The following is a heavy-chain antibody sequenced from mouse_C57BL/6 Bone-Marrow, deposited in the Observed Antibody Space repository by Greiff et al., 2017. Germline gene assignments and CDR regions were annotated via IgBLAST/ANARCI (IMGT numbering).Heavy chain of an antibody. Sequence: VQLQQSGAELVRPGASVKLSCTASGFNIKDDYMHWVKQRPEQGLEWIGWIDPENGDTEYASKFQGKATITADTSSNTAYLQLSSLTSEDTAVYYWTRDYGSSPHWYFDVWGTGTTVTVSS. V-gene: IGHV14-4*01. CDR3: TRDYGSSPHWYFDV. CDR2: IDPENGDT. CDR1: GFNIKDDY. D-gene: IGHD1-1*01. J-gene: IGHJ1*03.